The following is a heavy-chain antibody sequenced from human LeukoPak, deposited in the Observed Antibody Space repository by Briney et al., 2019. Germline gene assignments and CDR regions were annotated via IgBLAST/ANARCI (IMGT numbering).Heavy chain of an antibody. V-gene: IGHV3-23*01. D-gene: IGHD5-18*01. CDR2: ITGGGVSS. J-gene: IGHJ4*02. CDR1: GFTFSNYA. CDR3: AKGGYSYGRYYFDY. Sequence: GGSLRLSCAASGFTFSNYAMSWVRQAPGKGLEWVSGITGGGVSSYYADSVKGRFTISRDNSKNTLYLQMNSLRAEDTAVYYCAKGGYSYGRYYFDYWGQGTLVTVSS.